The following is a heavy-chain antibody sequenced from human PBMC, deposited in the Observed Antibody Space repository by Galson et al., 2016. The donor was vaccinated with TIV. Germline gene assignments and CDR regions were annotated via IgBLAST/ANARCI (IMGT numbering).Heavy chain of an antibody. CDR3: TRSPYSNYAPRGDYYFDF. J-gene: IGHJ4*02. Sequence: SVKVSCKASGGIFRNFAITWVRQAPGQGLEWMGVILPIFGTTNYARKFQGRVTITADEPAMTAYMELSSLRSTDTAVYYCTRSPYSNYAPRGDYYFDFWGQGTLVTVSS. V-gene: IGHV1-69*13. D-gene: IGHD4-11*01. CDR1: GGIFRNFA. CDR2: ILPIFGTT.